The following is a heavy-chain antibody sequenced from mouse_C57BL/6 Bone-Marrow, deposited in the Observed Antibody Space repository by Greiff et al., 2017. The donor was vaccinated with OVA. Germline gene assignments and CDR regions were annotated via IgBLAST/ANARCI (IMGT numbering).Heavy chain of an antibody. CDR3: ASDYDWFAY. Sequence: QVQLKESGAELMKPGASVKLSCKATGYKFTGYWIEWVKQRPGHGLEWIGEILPGSGSTNYTEKFKGKATFTADTSSNTAYMQLSSLTTEDSAIYSCASDYDWFAYWGQGTLVTVSA. CDR2: ILPGSGST. J-gene: IGHJ3*01. CDR1: GYKFTGYW. D-gene: IGHD2-4*01. V-gene: IGHV1-9*01.